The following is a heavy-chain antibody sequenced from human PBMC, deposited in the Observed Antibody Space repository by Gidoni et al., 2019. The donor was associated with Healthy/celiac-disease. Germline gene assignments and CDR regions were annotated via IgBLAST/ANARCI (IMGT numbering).Heavy chain of an antibody. CDR1: GGSISSSNW. J-gene: IGHJ3*02. CDR3: ARVARYSYAPFAFDI. Sequence: QVQLQESGPVLVKPSGTLSLTFAVSGGSISSSNWWSWGRQPPGKGLEWIGEIYHSGSTNYNPSLKSRVTISVDKSKNQFSLKLSSVTAADTAVYYCARVARYSYAPFAFDIWGQGTMVTVSS. D-gene: IGHD5-18*01. V-gene: IGHV4-4*02. CDR2: IYHSGST.